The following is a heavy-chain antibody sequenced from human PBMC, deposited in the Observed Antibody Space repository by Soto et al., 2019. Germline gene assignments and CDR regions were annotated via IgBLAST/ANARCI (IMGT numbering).Heavy chain of an antibody. D-gene: IGHD2-8*01. J-gene: IGHJ6*02. CDR2: INPKSGGT. V-gene: IGHV1-2*04. CDR1: GYSFTDYH. Sequence: ASVKVSCKASGYSFTDYHIHWVRQAPGQGLEWLGRINPKSGGTSTAQKFQGWVTMTTDTSISTASMELTRLTSDDTAIYYCARGDSTDCSNGVCSFFYNHDMDVWGQATTVTVYS. CDR3: ARGDSTDCSNGVCSFFYNHDMDV.